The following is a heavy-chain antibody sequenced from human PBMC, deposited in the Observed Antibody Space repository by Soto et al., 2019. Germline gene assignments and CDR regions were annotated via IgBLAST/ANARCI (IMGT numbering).Heavy chain of an antibody. CDR1: GYTFTSYA. V-gene: IGHV1-3*01. D-gene: IGHD3-10*01. J-gene: IGHJ6*02. Sequence: ASVKVSCKASGYTFTSYAMHWVRQAPGQRLEWMGWINAGNGNTKYSQKFQGRVTITRDTSASTAYMELSSLRSEDTAMYYCARHQYGSGSYYYYGMDVWGQGTTVTVSS. CDR2: INAGNGNT. CDR3: ARHQYGSGSYYYYGMDV.